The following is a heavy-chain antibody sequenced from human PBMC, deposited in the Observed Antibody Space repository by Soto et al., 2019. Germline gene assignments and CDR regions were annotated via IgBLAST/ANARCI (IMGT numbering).Heavy chain of an antibody. V-gene: IGHV4-34*01. CDR3: ARAVRRIFGVVIGPGYFDY. Sequence: SETLSLTCAVYVGSFSCYYWIWIRQPPGKGLEWIGEINHSGSTNYNPSLKSRVTISVDTSKNQFSLKLSSVTAADTAVYYCARAVRRIFGVVIGPGYFDYWGQGTLVTVSS. CDR2: INHSGST. CDR1: VGSFSCYY. D-gene: IGHD3-3*01. J-gene: IGHJ4*02.